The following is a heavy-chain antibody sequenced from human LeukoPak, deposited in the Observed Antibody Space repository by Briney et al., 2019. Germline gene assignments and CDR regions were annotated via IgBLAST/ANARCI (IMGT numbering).Heavy chain of an antibody. Sequence: SETLSLTCSVSGGSVSSYYWSWIRQSPGKGLEWIGYIHNSGRTNYNPSLKSRVTGFVDTSKNQVSLRLSSVTAADTAVYYCARTRITMVRGVPHPYNWFDPWGQGTLVTVSS. CDR2: IHNSGRT. V-gene: IGHV4-4*08. J-gene: IGHJ5*02. CDR1: GGSVSSYY. D-gene: IGHD3-10*01. CDR3: ARTRITMVRGVPHPYNWFDP.